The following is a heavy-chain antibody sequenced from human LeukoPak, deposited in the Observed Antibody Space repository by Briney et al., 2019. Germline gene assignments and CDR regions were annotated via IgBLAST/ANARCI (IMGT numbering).Heavy chain of an antibody. CDR1: GGSISSGGYY. J-gene: IGHJ3*02. CDR3: ARVEGDTAMPHGAFDI. D-gene: IGHD5-18*01. CDR2: TYYSGST. V-gene: IGHV4-31*03. Sequence: SQTLSLTCTVSGGSISSGGYYWSWIRQHPGKGLEWIGYTYYSGSTYYNPSLKSRVTISVDTSKNQFSLKLSSVTAADTAVYYCARVEGDTAMPHGAFDIWGQGTMVTVSS.